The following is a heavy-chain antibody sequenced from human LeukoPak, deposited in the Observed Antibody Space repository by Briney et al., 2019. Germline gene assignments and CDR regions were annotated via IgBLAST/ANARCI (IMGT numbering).Heavy chain of an antibody. CDR2: IYYSGST. CDR3: AGGDLRGVFDY. CDR1: GGSISSGDYY. J-gene: IGHJ4*02. D-gene: IGHD2-21*01. V-gene: IGHV4-30-4*08. Sequence: SETLSLTCTVSGGSISSGDYYWSWIRQPPGKGLEWIGYIYYSGSTYYNPSLKSRVTISVDTSKNQFSLKLSSVTAADTAVYYCAGGDLRGVFDYWGQGTLVTVSS.